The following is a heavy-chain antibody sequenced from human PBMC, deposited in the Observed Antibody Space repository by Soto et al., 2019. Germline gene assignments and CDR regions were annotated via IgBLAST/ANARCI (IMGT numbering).Heavy chain of an antibody. D-gene: IGHD6-6*01. Sequence: GGSLRLSCAASGFTFDDYAMHWVRQVPGKGLEWVSGISWNSGKSGYAGSVKGRFTISRDNAKNSLYLQMNSLRAEDTALYYCAKGDSGSPSYGMDVWGQGTTVTVSS. V-gene: IGHV3-9*01. CDR2: ISWNSGKS. J-gene: IGHJ6*02. CDR1: GFTFDDYA. CDR3: AKGDSGSPSYGMDV.